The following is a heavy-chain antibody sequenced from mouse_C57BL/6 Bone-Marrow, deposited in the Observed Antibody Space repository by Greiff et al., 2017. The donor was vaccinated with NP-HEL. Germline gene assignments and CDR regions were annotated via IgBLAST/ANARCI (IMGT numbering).Heavy chain of an antibody. V-gene: IGHV1-20*01. CDR3: AREGYYYGSSYCYWYFEV. J-gene: IGHJ1*03. CDR1: GYSFTGYF. CDR2: INPYNGDT. Sequence: EVQLQQSGPELVKPGDSVKISCKASGYSFTGYFMNWVMQSHGKSLEWIGRINPYNGDTFYNQKFQGKATLTVDKSSSTAHMELRSLTSEDSAVYYCAREGYYYGSSYCYWYFEVWGTGTTVTVAA. D-gene: IGHD1-1*01.